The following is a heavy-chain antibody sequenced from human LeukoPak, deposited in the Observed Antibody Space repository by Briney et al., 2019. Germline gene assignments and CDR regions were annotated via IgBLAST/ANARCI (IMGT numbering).Heavy chain of an antibody. J-gene: IGHJ4*02. Sequence: PGGSLRLSCAASGFTFSSYGMHWVRQAPGKGLEWVAVISYDGSNKYYADSVKGRFTISRDNAKNSLYLQMNSLRAEDTAVYYCARDVVLDYWGQGTLVTVSS. V-gene: IGHV3-30*03. CDR2: ISYDGSNK. CDR1: GFTFSSYG. CDR3: ARDVVLDY. D-gene: IGHD2-21*01.